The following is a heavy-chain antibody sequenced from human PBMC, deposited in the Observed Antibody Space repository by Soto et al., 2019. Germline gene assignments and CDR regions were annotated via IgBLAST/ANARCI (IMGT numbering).Heavy chain of an antibody. CDR1: GFTFGSYA. Sequence: EVQLLESGGGLVQPGGSLRLSCAASGFTFGSYAMGWVRQAPGKGLEWVSAISGSGANTYYADSVRGRFTISRDNSNNKLYLQMNRLRVEYTAVYYCAKDRELGGGGCYIYWGQGILVTVSS. CDR2: ISGSGANT. CDR3: AKDRELGGGGCYIY. D-gene: IGHD2-21*01. J-gene: IGHJ4*02. V-gene: IGHV3-23*01.